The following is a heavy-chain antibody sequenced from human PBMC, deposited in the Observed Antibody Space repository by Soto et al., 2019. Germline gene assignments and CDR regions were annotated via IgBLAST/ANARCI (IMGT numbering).Heavy chain of an antibody. CDR1: GFTFSSYA. J-gene: IGHJ5*02. Sequence: GGSLRLSCAASGFTFSSYAMHWVRQAPGKGLEWVAVISYDGSNKYYADSVKGRFTISRDNSKNTLYLQMNSLRAEDTAVYYCARVSSGLRLLWFGELWFDPWGQGTLVTVSS. CDR3: ARVSSGLRLLWFGELWFDP. V-gene: IGHV3-30-3*01. D-gene: IGHD3-10*01. CDR2: ISYDGSNK.